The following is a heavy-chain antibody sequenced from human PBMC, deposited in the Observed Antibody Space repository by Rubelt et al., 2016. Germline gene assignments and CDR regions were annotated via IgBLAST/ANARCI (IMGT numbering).Heavy chain of an antibody. J-gene: IGHJ4*02. CDR3: ARVEYYYDSSGYSDY. CDR1: GYTFTSYG. D-gene: IGHD3-22*01. CDR2: ISAYNGNT. V-gene: IGHV1-18*01. Sequence: QVQLVQSGAEVKKPGASVKVSCKASGYTFTSYGISWVRQAPGHGLEWMGWISAYNGNTNYAQKLQGRGTMTTDTSTSTAYMELRSLRSDDTAVYYCARVEYYYDSSGYSDYWGQGTLVTVSS.